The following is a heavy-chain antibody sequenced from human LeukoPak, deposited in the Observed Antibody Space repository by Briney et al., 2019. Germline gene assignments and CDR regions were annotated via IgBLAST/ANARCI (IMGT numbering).Heavy chain of an antibody. V-gene: IGHV4-59*01. CDR1: GVSISSSY. Sequence: SETLSLTCTVSGVSISSSYWSWIRQPPRKRLEWIGYIYYNGNTKSNPSLKSRVTISADTSKNQFSLKLSSVTAADTAVYYCVRGNYDNRGYSNAFDIWGQGTMVTVSS. CDR2: IYYNGNT. D-gene: IGHD3-22*01. J-gene: IGHJ3*02. CDR3: VRGNYDNRGYSNAFDI.